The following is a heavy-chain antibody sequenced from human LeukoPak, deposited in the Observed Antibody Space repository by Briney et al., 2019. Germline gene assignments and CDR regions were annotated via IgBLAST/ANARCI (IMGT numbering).Heavy chain of an antibody. D-gene: IGHD3-3*01. Sequence: SETRSLTCTVSGGSISSYYWSWIRQPPGKGLEWIGYIYYSGSTNYNPSLKSRVTISVDTSKNQFSLKLSSVTAADTAVYYCARESPRVYYFDYWGQGTLVTVSS. CDR2: IYYSGST. CDR3: ARESPRVYYFDY. J-gene: IGHJ4*02. V-gene: IGHV4-59*01. CDR1: GGSISSYY.